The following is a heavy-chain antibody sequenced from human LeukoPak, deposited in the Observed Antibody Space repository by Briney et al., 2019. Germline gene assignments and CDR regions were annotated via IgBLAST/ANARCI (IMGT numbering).Heavy chain of an antibody. CDR1: GGSVNSGRFF. Sequence: PSETLSLTCSVSGGSVNSGRFFWSWIRQPPGKGPEWIGYVFYSGSTVYHPSLKSRVTMSIDTSTNQFFLELTSVTAADTAVYYCARDFHGYSSGYYWYFDLWGRGTLVTVSS. CDR3: ARDFHGYSSGYYWYFDL. D-gene: IGHD5-12*01. V-gene: IGHV4-61*01. CDR2: VFYSGST. J-gene: IGHJ2*01.